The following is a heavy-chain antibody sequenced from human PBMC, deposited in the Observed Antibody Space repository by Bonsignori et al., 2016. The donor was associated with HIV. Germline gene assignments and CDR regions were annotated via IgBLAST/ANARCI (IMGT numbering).Heavy chain of an antibody. CDR2: IYYSGST. Sequence: GSLRLSCTVSGGSISNYYWSWIRQPPGKGLEWIGYIYYSGSTNYNPSLKSRVTISVDTSKNQFSLKLSSVTAADTAVYYCARAGSGNYYFDYWGQGTLVTVSS. D-gene: IGHD1-26*01. J-gene: IGHJ4*02. V-gene: IGHV4-59*01. CDR3: ARAGSGNYYFDY. CDR1: GGSISNYY.